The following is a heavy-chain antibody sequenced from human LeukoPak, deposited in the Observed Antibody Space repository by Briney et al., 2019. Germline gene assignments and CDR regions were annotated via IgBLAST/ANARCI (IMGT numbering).Heavy chain of an antibody. D-gene: IGHD2-21*02. CDR2: ISYDGSNK. J-gene: IGHJ4*02. CDR3: ARDLRVVTARGSYFEY. Sequence: PGGSLRLSCAASGFTFSIYAMHWVRQAPGKGLEWVAVISYDGSNKYYADSVKGRSTISRDNSKNTVYLQMNSLRAEDTAVYYCARDLRVVTARGSYFEYWGQGTLVTVSS. CDR1: GFTFSIYA. V-gene: IGHV3-30*04.